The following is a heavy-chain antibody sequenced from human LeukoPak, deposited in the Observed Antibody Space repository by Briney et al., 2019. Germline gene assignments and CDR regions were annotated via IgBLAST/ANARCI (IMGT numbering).Heavy chain of an antibody. CDR1: GGSFSGYY. CDR3: ARGFWSGSPFDY. Sequence: PSETLSLTCAVYGGSFSGYYWSWIRQPPGKGLEWIGEINHSGSTNYNPSLKIRVTISVDTSKNQFSLKLSSVTAADTAVYYCARGFWSGSPFDYWGQGTLVTVSS. CDR2: INHSGST. J-gene: IGHJ4*02. D-gene: IGHD3-3*01. V-gene: IGHV4-34*01.